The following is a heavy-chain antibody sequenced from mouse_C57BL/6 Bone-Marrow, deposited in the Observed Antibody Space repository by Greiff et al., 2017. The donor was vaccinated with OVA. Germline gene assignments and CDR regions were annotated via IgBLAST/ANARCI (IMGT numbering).Heavy chain of an antibody. CDR2: INPGSGGT. J-gene: IGHJ3*01. CDR1: GYAFTNYL. V-gene: IGHV1-54*01. Sequence: QVQLQQSGAELVRPGTSVKVSCKASGYAFTNYLIEWVKQRPGQGLEWIGVINPGSGGTNYNEKFKGKATLTADKSSSTAYMQLSSLTSEDSAVYFCARSNYGNYRAWFAYWGQGTLVTVSA. D-gene: IGHD2-1*01. CDR3: ARSNYGNYRAWFAY.